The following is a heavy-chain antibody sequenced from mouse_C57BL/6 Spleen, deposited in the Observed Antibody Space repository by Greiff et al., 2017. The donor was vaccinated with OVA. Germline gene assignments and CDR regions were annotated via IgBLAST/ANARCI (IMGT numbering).Heavy chain of an antibody. CDR2: ISGGGGNT. Sequence: EVKLVESGGGLVKPGGSLKLSCAASGFTFSSYTMSWVRQTPEKRLEWVATISGGGGNTYYPDSVKGRFTISRDNAKNTLYLQMSSLRSEDTALYYCARQADYYGSSYETWYFDVWGTGTTVTVSS. CDR1: GFTFSSYT. D-gene: IGHD1-1*01. CDR3: ARQADYYGSSYETWYFDV. J-gene: IGHJ1*03. V-gene: IGHV5-9*01.